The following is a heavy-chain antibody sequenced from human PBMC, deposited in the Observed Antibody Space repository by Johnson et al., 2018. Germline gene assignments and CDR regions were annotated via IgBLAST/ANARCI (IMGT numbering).Heavy chain of an antibody. CDR2: ISGTGGAT. CDR3: ATDLLFNTLTVLIVTPDAFHI. J-gene: IGHJ3*02. D-gene: IGHD2-15*01. CDR1: GFSFSSHT. Sequence: VQLVQSGGGLVQXGGSXRLXCAASGFSFSSHTTNWVRQAPGQGLEWVSSISGTGGATHSSQSVTGPFPISRDNSNNTVSLQMNNLKAEDTAVYYCATDLLFNTLTVLIVTPDAFHIWGQGTMVTVSS. V-gene: IGHV3-23*04.